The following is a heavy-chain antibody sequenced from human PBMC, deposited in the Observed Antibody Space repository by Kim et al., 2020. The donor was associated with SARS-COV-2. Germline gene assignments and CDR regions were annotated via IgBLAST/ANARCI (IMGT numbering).Heavy chain of an antibody. D-gene: IGHD3-22*01. Sequence: ASVKVSCKASGYTFTSYGISWVRQAPGQGLEWMGWISAYNGNTNYAQKLQGRVTMTTDTSTSTAYMELRSLRSDDTAVYYCARVHPHYYDSSGYWADAFDIWGQGTMVTVSS. CDR1: GYTFTSYG. CDR2: ISAYNGNT. CDR3: ARVHPHYYDSSGYWADAFDI. J-gene: IGHJ3*02. V-gene: IGHV1-18*01.